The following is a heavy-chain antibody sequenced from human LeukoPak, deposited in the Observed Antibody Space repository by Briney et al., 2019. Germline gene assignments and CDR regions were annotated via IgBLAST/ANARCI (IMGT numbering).Heavy chain of an antibody. Sequence: GGSLRLSCAAAGFTFNDYYMSWIRQAPGKGLEWLSYINIGGTNTHYADSVKGRFTISRDNAKKSLYLEMNNLRAEDTAVYYCATDGAGFDTWGQGVLVTVSS. J-gene: IGHJ5*02. V-gene: IGHV3-11*01. CDR3: ATDGAGFDT. CDR1: GFTFNDYY. CDR2: INIGGTNT.